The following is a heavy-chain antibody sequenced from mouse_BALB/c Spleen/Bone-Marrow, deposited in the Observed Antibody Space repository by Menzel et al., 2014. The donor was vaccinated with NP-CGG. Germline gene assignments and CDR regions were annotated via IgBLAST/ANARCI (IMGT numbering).Heavy chain of an antibody. J-gene: IGHJ3*01. D-gene: IGHD1-1*01. V-gene: IGHV5-4*02. CDR1: GFTFSDYY. Sequence: EVQLVESGGGLVKPGGSLKLSCVASGFTFSDYYMYWVRQIPEKRLEWVATISDGGSYTYYPDSVKGRFAITRDNAKNNLYLQMSSLKSEDTAMYYCANYYGSTWFAYWGQETLVTVA. CDR2: ISDGGSYT. CDR3: ANYYGSTWFAY.